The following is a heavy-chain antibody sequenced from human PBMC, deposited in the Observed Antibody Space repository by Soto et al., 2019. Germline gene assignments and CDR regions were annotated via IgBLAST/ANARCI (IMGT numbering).Heavy chain of an antibody. D-gene: IGHD2-2*02. Sequence: SETLSLTCAVYGGSFSGYYWSWIRQPPGKGLEWIGEINHSGSTNYNPSLKSRVTISVDTSKNQFSLKLSSVTAADTAVYYCERGAVVPAAIVYGMDVWGQGTTVTVSS. CDR3: ERGAVVPAAIVYGMDV. CDR2: INHSGST. J-gene: IGHJ6*02. V-gene: IGHV4-34*01. CDR1: GGSFSGYY.